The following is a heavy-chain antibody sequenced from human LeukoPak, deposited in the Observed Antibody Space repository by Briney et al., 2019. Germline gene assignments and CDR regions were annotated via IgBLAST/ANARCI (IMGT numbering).Heavy chain of an antibody. D-gene: IGHD5-18*01. Sequence: GGSLRLSCAASRFTFNSYWMHWVRQAPGKGLVWVSRINNDGTSTSYADSVKGRFTISRDNAKSTLYLQMNSLRAEDTAVYYCAREGGYSSGPDYWGQGALVTVSS. CDR1: RFTFNSYW. CDR3: AREGGYSSGPDY. V-gene: IGHV3-74*01. J-gene: IGHJ4*02. CDR2: INNDGTST.